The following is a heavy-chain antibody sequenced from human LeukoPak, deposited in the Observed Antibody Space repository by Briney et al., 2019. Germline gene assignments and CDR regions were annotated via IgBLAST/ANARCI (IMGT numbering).Heavy chain of an antibody. V-gene: IGHV3-7*01. J-gene: IGHJ4*02. D-gene: IGHD3-16*01. CDR2: INADGSAR. CDR3: TKGGHLDN. Sequence: PGGSLRLSCTASGFSFSTYWMSWVRQAPGRGLAWVASINADGSARNFVDSVKGRFTISRDNAKNSLYLQMNSLRADDTAVYYCTKGGHLDNWGQGTLVTVSS. CDR1: GFSFSTYW.